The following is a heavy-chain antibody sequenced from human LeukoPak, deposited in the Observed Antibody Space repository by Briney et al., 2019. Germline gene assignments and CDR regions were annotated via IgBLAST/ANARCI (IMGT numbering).Heavy chain of an antibody. CDR1: GGSISSYY. J-gene: IGHJ4*02. CDR3: ARSRLDSSGRFDY. CDR2: IYYGGST. D-gene: IGHD3-22*01. Sequence: SGTLSLTCTVSGGSISSYYWSWIREPPGKGLEWIGYIYYGGSTDYNPSLKSRVTISKDTSKTQFSLRLSSVTAADTAVYYCARSRLDSSGRFDYWGQGTLVTVSS. V-gene: IGHV4-59*01.